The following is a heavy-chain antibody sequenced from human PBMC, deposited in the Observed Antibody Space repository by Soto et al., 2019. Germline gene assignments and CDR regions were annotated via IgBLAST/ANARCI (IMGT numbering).Heavy chain of an antibody. V-gene: IGHV1-69*06. CDR1: GGTFSSYA. CDR2: IIPIFGTA. Sequence: WXSVEVSYKASGGTFSSYAISWVRQAPVQGLEWMGGIIPIFGTANYAQKFQGRVTITADKSTSTAYMELSSLRSEDTAVYYCARESRYQLDYYYGMDVWGQGTTVTVYS. CDR3: ARESRYQLDYYYGMDV. D-gene: IGHD6-6*01. J-gene: IGHJ6*02.